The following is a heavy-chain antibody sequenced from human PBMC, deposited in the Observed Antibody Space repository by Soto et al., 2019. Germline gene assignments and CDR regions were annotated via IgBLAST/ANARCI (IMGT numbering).Heavy chain of an antibody. Sequence: SETLSLTCTVSGGSISSYYWSWIRQPPGKGLEWIGYIYYSGSTNYNPSLKSRVTISVDTSKNQFSLKLSSVTAADTAVYYCARSNIVVVPAATYYYYYYMDVWGKGTTVTVSS. J-gene: IGHJ6*03. V-gene: IGHV4-59*01. CDR3: ARSNIVVVPAATYYYYYYMDV. CDR1: GGSISSYY. CDR2: IYYSGST. D-gene: IGHD2-2*01.